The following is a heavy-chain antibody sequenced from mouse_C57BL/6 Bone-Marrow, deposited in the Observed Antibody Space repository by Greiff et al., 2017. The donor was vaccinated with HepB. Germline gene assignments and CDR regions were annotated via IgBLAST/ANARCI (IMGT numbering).Heavy chain of an antibody. CDR1: GYTFTSYW. CDR3: ARDYGSSY. J-gene: IGHJ2*01. V-gene: IGHV1-69*01. CDR2: IDPSDSYT. Sequence: QVQLQQSGAELVMPGASVKLSCKASGYTFTSYWMHWVKQRPGQGLEWIGEIDPSDSYTNYNQKFKGKSTLTVDKSSSTAYMQLSSLTSEDSAVYYCARDYGSSYWGQGTTLTVSS. D-gene: IGHD1-1*01.